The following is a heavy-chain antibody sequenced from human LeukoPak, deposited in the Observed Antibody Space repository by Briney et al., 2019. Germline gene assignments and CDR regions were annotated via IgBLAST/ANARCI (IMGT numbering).Heavy chain of an antibody. D-gene: IGHD5-18*01. CDR2: IYYSGST. Sequence: SQTLSLTCTVPGGSISSGDYYWSWIRQPPGKGLEWIGYIYYSGSTYYNPSLKSRVTISVDTSKNQFSLKLSSVTAADTAVYYCARERGGYSYGSRPFDYWGQGTLVTVSS. V-gene: IGHV4-30-4*01. CDR3: ARERGGYSYGSRPFDY. CDR1: GGSISSGDYY. J-gene: IGHJ4*02.